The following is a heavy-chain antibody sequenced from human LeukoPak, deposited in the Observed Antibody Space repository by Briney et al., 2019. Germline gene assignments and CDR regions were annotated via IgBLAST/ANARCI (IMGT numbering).Heavy chain of an antibody. J-gene: IGHJ6*03. CDR1: GFTFSSYS. CDR3: GADYYMDV. Sequence: PGGSLILSCAASGFTFSSYSMNWVCQAPGKGLEWVSYISSSSSTIYYADSVKGRYTISRDNAKNSLYLQMNSLRAEDTAVYYCGADYYMDVWGKGTTVTVSS. CDR2: ISSSSSTI. V-gene: IGHV3-48*01.